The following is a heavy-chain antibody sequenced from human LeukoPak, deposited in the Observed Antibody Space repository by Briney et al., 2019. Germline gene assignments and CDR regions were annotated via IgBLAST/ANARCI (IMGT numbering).Heavy chain of an antibody. J-gene: IGHJ4*02. D-gene: IGHD3-16*02. CDR3: ARRGVVWAWGSYRFDY. Sequence: KASETLSLTCTVSGGSISSDDYSWNWIRQPPGKGLEWIGEINHSGSTNYNPSLKSRVTISVDTSKNQFSLKLSSVTAADTAVYYCARRGVVWAWGSYRFDYWGQGTLVTVSS. CDR1: GGSISSDDYS. V-gene: IGHV4-30-2*01. CDR2: INHSGST.